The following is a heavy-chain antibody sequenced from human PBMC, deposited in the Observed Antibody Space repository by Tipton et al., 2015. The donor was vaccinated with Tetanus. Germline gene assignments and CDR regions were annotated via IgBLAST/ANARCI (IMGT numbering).Heavy chain of an antibody. J-gene: IGHJ4*02. CDR1: GYTFTGYD. V-gene: IGHV1-18*01. Sequence: QLVQSGTEVKRPGASVKVSCKSSGYTFTGYDFSWVRQAPGQGLEWMGWINPHNGDTNYAQRFEGRVTMTTDTSSSTAYMELRGLRSDDTAVYFCVRDKVGGITGVDHWGQGTLVTVSS. CDR2: INPHNGDT. CDR3: VRDKVGGITGVDH. D-gene: IGHD1-26*01.